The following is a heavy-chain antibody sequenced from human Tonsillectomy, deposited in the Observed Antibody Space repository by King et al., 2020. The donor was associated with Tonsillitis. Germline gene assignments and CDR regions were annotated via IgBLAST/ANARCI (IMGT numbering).Heavy chain of an antibody. J-gene: IGHJ4*02. CDR3: ARDTAGYSNGWYVGGLDY. CDR2: IKQDGSEK. V-gene: IGHV3-7*01. D-gene: IGHD6-19*01. CDR1: GFTFSSYW. Sequence: QLVQSGGGLVQPGGSLRLSCAASGFTFSSYWMSWVRQAPGKGLEWVANIKQDGSEKYYVDSVKGRFTISRDNAKNSLYLQMNSLRAEDTAVYYCARDTAGYSNGWYVGGLDYWGQGTLVTVSS.